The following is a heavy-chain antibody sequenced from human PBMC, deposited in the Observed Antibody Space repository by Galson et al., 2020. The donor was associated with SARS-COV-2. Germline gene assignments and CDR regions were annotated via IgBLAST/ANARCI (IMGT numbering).Heavy chain of an antibody. J-gene: IGHJ4*02. CDR1: GITFSSSA. V-gene: IGHV3-30-3*01. D-gene: IGHD2-21*01. CDR3: ARKIVD. CDR2: ISSDGSKK. Sequence: TGGSLRFSCTASGITFSSSAMHWVRQAPGKGLEWAAGISSDGSKKYYAASVKGRFTISRDNSKNTLYLQMNSLRPEDTAIYYCARKIVDWGLGTLVTVSS.